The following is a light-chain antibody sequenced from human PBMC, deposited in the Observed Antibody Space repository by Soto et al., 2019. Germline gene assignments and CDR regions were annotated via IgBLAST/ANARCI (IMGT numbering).Light chain of an antibody. CDR3: QQYAESPIT. Sequence: EIVLTQSPGSLSLSPWEGSTLSCMASETIKKNYLAWYQQQPGQAPRLLIYAASRRATGIPDRFSGGGSGTDFTLTISRLEPEDIAVFYCQQYAESPITFGQGTRLEIK. V-gene: IGKV3-20*01. J-gene: IGKJ5*01. CDR2: AAS. CDR1: ETIKKNY.